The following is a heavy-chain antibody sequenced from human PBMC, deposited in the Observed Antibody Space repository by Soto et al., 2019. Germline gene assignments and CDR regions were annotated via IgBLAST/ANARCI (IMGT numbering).Heavy chain of an antibody. V-gene: IGHV3-33*01. D-gene: IGHD5-18*01. J-gene: IGHJ4*02. CDR2: IWYDGSNK. Sequence: QPGGSLRLSCAASGFTFSSYGMHWVRQAPGKGLEWVAVIWYDGSNKYYADSVKGRFTISRDKSKNTLYLQMNSLRAEDTAVYYCASILPSALYSYDPWVFDYGGQGTLVTAPQ. CDR1: GFTFSSYG. CDR3: ASILPSALYSYDPWVFDY.